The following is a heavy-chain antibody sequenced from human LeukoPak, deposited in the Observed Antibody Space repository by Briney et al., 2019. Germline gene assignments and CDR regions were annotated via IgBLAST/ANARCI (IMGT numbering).Heavy chain of an antibody. CDR1: GYSVSSGFY. V-gene: IGHV4-38-2*02. J-gene: IGHJ4*02. CDR2: INHSGST. CDR3: ARGFGYYYDAGGDY. D-gene: IGHD3-22*01. Sequence: SETLSLTCTVSGYSVSSGFYWGWIRLPPGKGLEWIGEINHSGSTNYNPSLKSRVTISVDTSKNQFSLKLSSVTAADTAVYYCARGFGYYYDAGGDYWGQGTLVTVSS.